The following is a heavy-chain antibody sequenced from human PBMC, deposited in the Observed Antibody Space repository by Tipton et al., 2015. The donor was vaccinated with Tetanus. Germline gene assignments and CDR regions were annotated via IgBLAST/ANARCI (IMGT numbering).Heavy chain of an antibody. CDR2: IYPGDSDT. D-gene: IGHD2-8*01. V-gene: IGHV5-51*01. CDR3: ARAHCTDGVCNFDF. J-gene: IGHJ4*02. Sequence: QLVQSGGEVKKPGESLKVSCKGSGYIFNNYWIGWVRQKPGKGLEWMGIIYPGDSDTRYSPSFQGQATISVDKSINTAYLQWSSLKASDTSMFYCARAHCTDGVCNFDFWGQGALVAVAS. CDR1: GYIFNNYW.